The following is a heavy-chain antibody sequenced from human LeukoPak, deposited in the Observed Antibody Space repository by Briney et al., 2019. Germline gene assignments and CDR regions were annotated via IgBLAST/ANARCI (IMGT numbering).Heavy chain of an antibody. J-gene: IGHJ5*02. D-gene: IGHD1-26*01. CDR1: GGSISSYY. Sequence: SETLSLTCTVSGGSISSYYWSWIRQPAGKGLEWIGRIYTSGSTNYNPSLKSRVTMSVDTSKNQFSLKLSSVTAADTAVYYCARDRVTYSGSHLFDPWGQGTLVTVSP. V-gene: IGHV4-4*07. CDR3: ARDRVTYSGSHLFDP. CDR2: IYTSGST.